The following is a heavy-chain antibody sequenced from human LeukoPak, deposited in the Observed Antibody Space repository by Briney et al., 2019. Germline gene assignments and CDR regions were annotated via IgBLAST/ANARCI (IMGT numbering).Heavy chain of an antibody. Sequence: SVKVSCKASGGTFSSYAISWVRQAPGQGLEWMGGIIPIFGTANHAQKFQGRVTITTDESTSTAYMELSSLRSEDTAVYYCARVGAYYYDSSGYLFSRWFDPWGQGTLVTVSS. V-gene: IGHV1-69*05. CDR1: GGTFSSYA. D-gene: IGHD3-22*01. CDR2: IIPIFGTA. CDR3: ARVGAYYYDSSGYLFSRWFDP. J-gene: IGHJ5*02.